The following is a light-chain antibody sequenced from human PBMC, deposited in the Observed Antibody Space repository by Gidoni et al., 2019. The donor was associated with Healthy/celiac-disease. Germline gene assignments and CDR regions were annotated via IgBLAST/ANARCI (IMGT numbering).Light chain of an antibody. CDR2: GNS. Sequence: QSVLTQPPSVSAAPGQRVTNSCTGSSSNIGAGYDVHWYQQLPGTAPKLLSYGNSNRPSGVPDRFSGSKSGTSASLAITGLQAEDEADYYCQSYDSSLSGVVFGGGTKLTVL. CDR1: SSNIGAGYD. J-gene: IGLJ2*01. V-gene: IGLV1-40*01. CDR3: QSYDSSLSGVV.